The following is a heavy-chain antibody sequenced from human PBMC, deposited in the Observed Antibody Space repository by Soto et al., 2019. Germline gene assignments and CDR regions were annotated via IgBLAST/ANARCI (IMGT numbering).Heavy chain of an antibody. CDR2: IYYSGST. Sequence: SETLSLTCTVSGGSISSGGYYWSWIRQPPGKGLEWIGYIYYSGSTSYNPSFKGRVTISVDTSNNQISLKLASVTAADTAVYYCARHSHSSGPYLHFDNWGQGTLVTVSS. CDR3: ARHSHSSGPYLHFDN. D-gene: IGHD6-19*01. J-gene: IGHJ4*02. V-gene: IGHV4-61*08. CDR1: GGSISSGGYY.